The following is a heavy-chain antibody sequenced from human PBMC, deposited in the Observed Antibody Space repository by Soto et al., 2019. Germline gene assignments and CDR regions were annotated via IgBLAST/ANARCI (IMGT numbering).Heavy chain of an antibody. CDR2: IYSGGST. CDR1: GFTVSSNY. V-gene: IGHV3-53*01. J-gene: IGHJ4*02. CDR3: ARDQAKGSSGWFVFDY. D-gene: IGHD6-19*01. Sequence: PGGSLRLSCAASGFTVSSNYMSWVRQAPGKGLEWVSVIYSGGSTYYADSVKGRFTISRDNSKNTLYLQMNSLRAEDTAVYYCARDQAKGSSGWFVFDYWGQGTLVTVSS.